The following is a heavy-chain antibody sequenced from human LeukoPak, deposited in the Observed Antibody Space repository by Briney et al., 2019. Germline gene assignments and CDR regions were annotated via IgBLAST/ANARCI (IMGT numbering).Heavy chain of an antibody. CDR1: GGTFSSYA. CDR3: ARAYWGSYYYMDV. D-gene: IGHD3-16*01. J-gene: IGHJ6*03. V-gene: IGHV1-69*05. CDR2: IIPIFGTA. Sequence: ASVKVSCKASGGTFSSYAISWVRPAPGQGVGWMGRIIPIFGTANYAQKFQGRVTITTDESTSAAYMELSSLRSEDTAVYYCARAYWGSYYYMDVWGKGTTVTVSS.